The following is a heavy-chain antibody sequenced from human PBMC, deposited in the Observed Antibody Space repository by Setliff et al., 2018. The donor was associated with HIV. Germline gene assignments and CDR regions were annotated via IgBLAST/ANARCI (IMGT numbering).Heavy chain of an antibody. CDR2: VYYNGGT. Sequence: KASETLSLTCTVSGGPISSYYWTWIRQPPGKGLEWVGFVYYNGGTSYNPSLKSRATVSIDTSKNQFSLKLSSMTAADTAVYYCAARGSYHFDYWGQGILVTVSS. CDR1: GGPISSYY. J-gene: IGHJ4*02. CDR3: AARGSYHFDY. D-gene: IGHD1-26*01. V-gene: IGHV4-59*08.